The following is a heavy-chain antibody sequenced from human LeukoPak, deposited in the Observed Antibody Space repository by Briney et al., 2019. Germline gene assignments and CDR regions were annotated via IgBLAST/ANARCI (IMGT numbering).Heavy chain of an antibody. Sequence: ASVKVSCTASGGTFSSYAISWVRQAPGQGLEWMGGIIPIFGTANYAQKFQGRVTITADESTSTAYMELSSLRSEDTAVYYCARVDGDSYYYYYYGMDVWGQGTTVTVSS. CDR1: GGTFSSYA. J-gene: IGHJ6*02. D-gene: IGHD4-17*01. V-gene: IGHV1-69*01. CDR3: ARVDGDSYYYYYYGMDV. CDR2: IIPIFGTA.